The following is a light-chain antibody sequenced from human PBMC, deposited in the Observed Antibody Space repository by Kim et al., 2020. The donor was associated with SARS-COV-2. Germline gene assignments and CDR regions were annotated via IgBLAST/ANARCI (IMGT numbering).Light chain of an antibody. CDR2: YDS. CDR3: QVWDSSSDHRV. J-gene: IGLJ2*01. CDR1: NIGSKS. V-gene: IGLV3-21*04. Sequence: SYELTQRPSVSVAPGKTARITCGGNNIGSKSVHWYQQKPGQAPVLVIYYDSDRPSGIPERFSGSNSGNTATLTISRVEAGDEADYYCQVWDSSSDHRVFG.